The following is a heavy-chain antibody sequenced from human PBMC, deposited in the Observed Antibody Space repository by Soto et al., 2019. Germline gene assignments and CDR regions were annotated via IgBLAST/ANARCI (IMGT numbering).Heavy chain of an antibody. CDR3: ARGLFSSGWYSYFDP. J-gene: IGHJ5*02. CDR2: ISQSGFT. D-gene: IGHD6-19*01. V-gene: IGHV4-34*01. Sequence: SETLSRTCAVSTESLRGYYWTWIRQSPGKGLEWIGEISQSGFTNYNPSLESRVTLSVDTSKSEFSLHLTSMTAADTALYYCARGLFSSGWYSYFDPWGQGTPVTVSS. CDR1: TESLRGYY.